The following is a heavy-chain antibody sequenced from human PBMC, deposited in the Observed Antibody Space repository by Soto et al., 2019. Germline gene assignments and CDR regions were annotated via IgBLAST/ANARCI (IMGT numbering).Heavy chain of an antibody. Sequence: PGGSLRLSCAASGFTFSSYAMHWVRQAPGKGLEYVSAISSNGGSTYYANSVKGRFTISRDNSKNTLYLQMGSLRAEDMAVYYCARGRNHMIVVVPAVLDYWGQGTLVTVSS. D-gene: IGHD2-2*01. CDR3: ARGRNHMIVVVPAVLDY. V-gene: IGHV3-64*01. CDR1: GFTFSSYA. CDR2: ISSNGGST. J-gene: IGHJ4*02.